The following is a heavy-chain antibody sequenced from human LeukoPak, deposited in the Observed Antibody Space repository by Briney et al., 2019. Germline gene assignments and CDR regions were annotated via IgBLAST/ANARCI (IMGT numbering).Heavy chain of an antibody. CDR3: ARDWVSVRFRDRAYAFDI. Sequence: SETLSLTCTVSGYSISSGYYWGWIRQPPGKGLEWIGSIYHSGSTYYNPSLKSRVTISVDTSKNQFSLKLSSVTAADTAVYYCARDWVSVRFRDRAYAFDIWGQGTMVTVSS. J-gene: IGHJ3*02. V-gene: IGHV4-38-2*02. D-gene: IGHD3-10*01. CDR2: IYHSGST. CDR1: GYSISSGYY.